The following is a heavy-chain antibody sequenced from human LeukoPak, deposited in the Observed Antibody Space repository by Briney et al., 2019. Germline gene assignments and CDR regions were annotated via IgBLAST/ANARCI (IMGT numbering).Heavy chain of an antibody. V-gene: IGHV1-2*02. CDR1: GYTFTGYY. J-gene: IGHJ4*02. D-gene: IGHD3-3*01. CDR2: INPNSGGS. CDR3: ARGFGAGGYYRH. Sequence: ASVKVSCKASGYTFTGYYIHWVRQAPGQGLEWMGWINPNSGGSKYAQKFQGRVTMTRDTSISTAYMELSRLRYDDTAVYYCARGFGAGGYYRHWGQGTLVTVSS.